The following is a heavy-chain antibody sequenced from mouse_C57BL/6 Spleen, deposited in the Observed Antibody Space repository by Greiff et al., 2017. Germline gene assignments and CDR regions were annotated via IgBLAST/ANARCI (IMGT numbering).Heavy chain of an antibody. CDR2: IDPSDSYT. CDR3: ARWGDYDSDY. Sequence: VQLQQSGAELVMPGASVKLSCKASGYTFTSYWMHWVKQRPGQGLEWIGEIDPSDSYTNYNQKFKGKSTLTVDKSSSTAYMQLSSLTSEDSAVYYCARWGDYDSDYWGQGTTLTVSS. CDR1: GYTFTSYW. V-gene: IGHV1-69*01. D-gene: IGHD2-4*01. J-gene: IGHJ2*01.